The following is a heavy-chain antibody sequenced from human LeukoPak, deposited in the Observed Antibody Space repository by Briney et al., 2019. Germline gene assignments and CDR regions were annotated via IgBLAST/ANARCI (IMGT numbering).Heavy chain of an antibody. D-gene: IGHD1-1*01. CDR1: GGSFSGYY. Sequence: PSETLSLTCAVYGGSFSGYYWSWIRQPPGKGLEWIGEINHSGNTNYNPSLKSRVTISVDTSKNQCSLKLTSVTAADTAVYYGARRRQYNSSRFWNFDLWGRGTLVTVSS. V-gene: IGHV4-34*01. CDR2: INHSGNT. CDR3: ARRRQYNSSRFWNFDL. J-gene: IGHJ2*01.